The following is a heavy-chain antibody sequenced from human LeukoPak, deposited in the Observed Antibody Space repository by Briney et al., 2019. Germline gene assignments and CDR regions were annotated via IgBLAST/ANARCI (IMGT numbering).Heavy chain of an antibody. CDR3: TGHGSNSY. V-gene: IGHV3-23*01. J-gene: IGHJ4*02. Sequence: GGSLRLSCAASGFTFSSYAMTWVRQAPGKGLEWVSDMSGVGNTYYAESVKGRFTISRDNFKNTFFLQMNSLRAEDTALYYATGHGSNSYWGQGALVAVSS. CDR1: GFTFSSYA. CDR2: MSGVGNT. D-gene: IGHD5-24*01.